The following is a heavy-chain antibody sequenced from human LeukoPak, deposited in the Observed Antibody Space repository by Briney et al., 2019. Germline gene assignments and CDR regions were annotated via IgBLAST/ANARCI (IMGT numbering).Heavy chain of an antibody. V-gene: IGHV1-69*13. Sequence: SVKVSCKASGGTFSSYAISWVRQAPGQGLEWMGGIIPIFGTANYAQKFQGRVTITADESTSTAYMELSSLRSEDTAVYYCARGPHVYQLLPPSFDIWGRGTMVTVSS. CDR2: IIPIFGTA. J-gene: IGHJ3*02. CDR1: GGTFSSYA. CDR3: ARGPHVYQLLPPSFDI. D-gene: IGHD2-2*01.